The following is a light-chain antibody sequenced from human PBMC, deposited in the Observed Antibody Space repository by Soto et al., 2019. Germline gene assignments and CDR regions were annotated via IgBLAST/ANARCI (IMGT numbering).Light chain of an antibody. J-gene: IGLJ2*01. Sequence: QSVLTQPPSVSAAPGQKVTISCSGSSSNIGNNYVSWYQQLPGTAPKLLIYDSDKRPSGIPERFSGSKSGTSATLGITGLQTGDEADYYCGTWYSSLSAGVFGGGTKLTVL. CDR1: SSNIGNNY. CDR3: GTWYSSLSAGV. CDR2: DSD. V-gene: IGLV1-51*01.